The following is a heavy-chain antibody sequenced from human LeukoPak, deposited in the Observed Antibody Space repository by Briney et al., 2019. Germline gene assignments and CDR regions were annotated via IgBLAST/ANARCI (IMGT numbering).Heavy chain of an antibody. CDR1: GFTFSSYA. J-gene: IGHJ4*02. D-gene: IGHD5-18*01. CDR2: ISYDGSNK. V-gene: IGHV3-30-3*01. CDR3: ARSFGGIQLWFRGYFDY. Sequence: GGSLRLSCAASGFTFSSYAMHWVRQAPGKGLEWVAVISYDGSNKYYADSVKGRFTISRDNSKNTLYLQMNSLRAEDTAVYYCARSFGGIQLWFRGYFDYWGQGTLVTVSS.